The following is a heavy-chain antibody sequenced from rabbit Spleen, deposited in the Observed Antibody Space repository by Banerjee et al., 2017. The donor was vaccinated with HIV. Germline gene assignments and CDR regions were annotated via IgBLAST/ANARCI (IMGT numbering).Heavy chain of an antibody. J-gene: IGHJ6*01. V-gene: IGHV1S40*01. CDR2: IYAGSSGRT. Sequence: QSLEESGGDLVKPGASLTLTCTASGFSFSSGYNMCWVRQAPGKGLEWIACIYAGSSGRTYYASWAKGRFTVSKTSSTTVTLQMTRLTAADTATYFCARDTSSSFSSYGMDLWGPGTLVTVS. CDR1: GFSFSSGYN. CDR3: ARDTSSSFSSYGMDL. D-gene: IGHD1-1*01.